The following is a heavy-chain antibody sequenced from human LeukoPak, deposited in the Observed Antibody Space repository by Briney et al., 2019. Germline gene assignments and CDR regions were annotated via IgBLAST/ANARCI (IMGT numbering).Heavy chain of an antibody. Sequence: GGSLRPSCAASGFTFSDYYMSWIRQAPGKGLEWVSYISSSSSYTNYADSVKGRFTISRDNAKNSLYLQMNSLRAEDTAVYYCASLGSHYNWNDASHYWGQGTLVTVSS. CDR3: ASLGSHYNWNDASHY. J-gene: IGHJ4*02. CDR2: ISSSSSYT. V-gene: IGHV3-11*06. CDR1: GFTFSDYY. D-gene: IGHD1-20*01.